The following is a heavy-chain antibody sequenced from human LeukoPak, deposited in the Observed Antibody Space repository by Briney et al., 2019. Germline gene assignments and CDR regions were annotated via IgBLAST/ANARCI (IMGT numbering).Heavy chain of an antibody. Sequence: GGSLRLSCAASGFTFSGSAMHWVRQASGKGLEWVGRIRSKANSYATAYAASVKGRFTISRDNSKNTLYLQMGSLRAEDMAVYYCARARDDYGGHFDLWGRGTLVTVSS. J-gene: IGHJ2*01. CDR1: GFTFSGSA. V-gene: IGHV3-73*01. CDR2: IRSKANSYAT. D-gene: IGHD4-23*01. CDR3: ARARDDYGGHFDL.